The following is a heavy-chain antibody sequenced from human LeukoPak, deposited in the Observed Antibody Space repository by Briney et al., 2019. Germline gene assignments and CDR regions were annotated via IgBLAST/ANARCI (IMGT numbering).Heavy chain of an antibody. CDR3: AKDRGGYDSNGY. D-gene: IGHD5-12*01. V-gene: IGHV3-21*04. CDR1: GFTFSSYS. CDR2: ISSSSGYI. Sequence: GGSLRLSCAASGFTFSSYSMNWVRQAPGKGLEWVSSISSSSGYIYYADSVKGRFTISRDNSKNTLYLQMNSLRAEDTAVYYCAKDRGGYDSNGYWGQGTLVTVSS. J-gene: IGHJ4*02.